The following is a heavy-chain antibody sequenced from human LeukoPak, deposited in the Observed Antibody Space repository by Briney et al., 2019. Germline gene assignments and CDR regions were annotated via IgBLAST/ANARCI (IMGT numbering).Heavy chain of an antibody. V-gene: IGHV3-23*01. CDR3: AKDLPAAYFDY. CDR1: GFTFSSYA. Sequence: GGSLRLSCAASGFTFSSYAMSWVRQAPGKGLEWVSAISGSGGSTYYADSVKGRFTISRDNSRTTVYLQMNSLRAEDTAVYHCAKDLPAAYFDYWGQGTLVTVSS. D-gene: IGHD2-2*01. CDR2: ISGSGGST. J-gene: IGHJ4*02.